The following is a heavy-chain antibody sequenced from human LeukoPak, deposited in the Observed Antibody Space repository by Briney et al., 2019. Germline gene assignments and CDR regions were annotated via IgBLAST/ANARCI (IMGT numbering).Heavy chain of an antibody. CDR2: ITYSGST. CDR3: ARGGVGGYDYFDS. Sequence: PSETLSLTCTVSGGSISGDDNYWSWIRQPPGKGLEWIGHITYSGSTDYTPSLMSRVTMSVDTSKNQFSLKLNSVTAAETAMYFCARGGVGGYDYFDSWGQGTLVAVSS. V-gene: IGHV4-30-4*01. J-gene: IGHJ4*02. CDR1: GGSISGDDNY. D-gene: IGHD5-12*01.